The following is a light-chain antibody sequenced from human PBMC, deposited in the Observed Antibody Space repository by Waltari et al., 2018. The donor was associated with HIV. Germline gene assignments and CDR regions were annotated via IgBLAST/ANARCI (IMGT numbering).Light chain of an antibody. V-gene: IGLV3-19*01. CDR2: GRN. CDR3: HSRDSSGYHVV. Sequence: SSNLTQDASVSVALGQTVRITCQGDSLRRHSASVYQQKPGQAPVVVFFGRNNRPSGIPDRFSGASSGNTASLTITGAQAEDEADYYCHSRDSSGYHVVFGGGTKVTVL. CDR1: SLRRHS. J-gene: IGLJ2*01.